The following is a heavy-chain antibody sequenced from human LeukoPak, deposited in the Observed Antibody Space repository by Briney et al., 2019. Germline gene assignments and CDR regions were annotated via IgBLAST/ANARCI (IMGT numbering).Heavy chain of an antibody. CDR3: ATAPQGGNDYMDV. V-gene: IGHV1-24*01. CDR1: GYTLTELP. Sequence: GASVKVSCKVSGYTLTELPIHWVRQAPGKGLEWMGGFDPDDGETVYAQMFQGRVTMTEDTSSDTASMELSSLRSEDTAVYYCATAPQGGNDYMDVWGKGATVTVSS. CDR2: FDPDDGET. J-gene: IGHJ6*03. D-gene: IGHD3-16*01.